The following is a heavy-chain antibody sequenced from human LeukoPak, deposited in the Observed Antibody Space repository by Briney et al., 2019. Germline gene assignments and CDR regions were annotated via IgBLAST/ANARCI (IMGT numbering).Heavy chain of an antibody. CDR3: ARDGGAQYYYDSSGYQGDFDY. Sequence: ASVKVSCKASGYTFTSYYMHWVRQAPGQGLEWMGIINPSGGSTSYAQKFQGRVTMTRDTSTSTVYMELSSLRSEDTAVYYCARDGGAQYYYDSSGYQGDFDYWGQGTLVTVSS. CDR1: GYTFTSYY. V-gene: IGHV1-46*01. D-gene: IGHD3-22*01. J-gene: IGHJ4*02. CDR2: INPSGGST.